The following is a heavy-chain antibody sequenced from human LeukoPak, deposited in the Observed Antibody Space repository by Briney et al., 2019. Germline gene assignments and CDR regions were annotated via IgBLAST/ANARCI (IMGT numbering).Heavy chain of an antibody. V-gene: IGHV4-30-4*01. Sequence: SETLSLTCTVSGASIRSGDYYWSWIRQPPGKGLEWIGYIYDSGSTYYNPSLKSRITISVDTSENRFSLKLSSVTATDTAVYYCARDCSGGSCYGALDIWGQGTMVTVSS. CDR2: IYDSGST. CDR3: ARDCSGGSCYGALDI. CDR1: GASIRSGDYY. D-gene: IGHD2-15*01. J-gene: IGHJ3*02.